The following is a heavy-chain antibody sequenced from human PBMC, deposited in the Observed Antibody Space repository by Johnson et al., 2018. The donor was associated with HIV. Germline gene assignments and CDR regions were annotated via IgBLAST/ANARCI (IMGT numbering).Heavy chain of an antibody. CDR3: AREKIRAFDI. CDR1: GFTFISYA. J-gene: IGHJ3*02. Sequence: QVQLVESGGGVVQPGRSLRLSCAASGFTFISYAMHWVRQAPGKGLEWVAVISYDGSNKYYADSVKGRFTISRDNSKNTLYLQMNSLRAEDTAVYYCAREKIRAFDIWGQGTMVTVSS. V-gene: IGHV3-30*04. CDR2: ISYDGSNK.